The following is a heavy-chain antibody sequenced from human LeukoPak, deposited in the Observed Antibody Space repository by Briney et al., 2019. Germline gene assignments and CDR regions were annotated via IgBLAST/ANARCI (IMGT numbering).Heavy chain of an antibody. CDR3: ARGSSGNYVGYYFDY. J-gene: IGHJ4*02. D-gene: IGHD3-22*01. V-gene: IGHV1-69*06. CDR2: IIPIFGTA. Sequence: SVKVSCKASGYTFTSYGISWVRQAPGQGLEWMGGIIPIFGTANYAQTFQGRVTITADKSTSTAYMELSSLRSEDTVVYYCARGSSGNYVGYYFDYWGQGTLVTVYS. CDR1: GYTFTSYG.